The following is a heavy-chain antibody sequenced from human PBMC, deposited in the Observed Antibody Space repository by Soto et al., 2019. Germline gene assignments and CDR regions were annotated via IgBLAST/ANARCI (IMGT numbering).Heavy chain of an antibody. Sequence: EVQLVESGGVVVQPGGSLRLSCAASGFTFDDYAMHWVRQPPGKGLEWVSLISWVGGSTYYADSVKGRFTISRDNSKNSLYLQMNSLRAEDTALYYCAKDLYDIVGVPAAITQPVYHYYGMDVWGQGTTVTVSS. CDR2: ISWVGGST. D-gene: IGHD2-2*02. CDR1: GFTFDDYA. V-gene: IGHV3-43D*04. J-gene: IGHJ6*02. CDR3: AKDLYDIVGVPAAITQPVYHYYGMDV.